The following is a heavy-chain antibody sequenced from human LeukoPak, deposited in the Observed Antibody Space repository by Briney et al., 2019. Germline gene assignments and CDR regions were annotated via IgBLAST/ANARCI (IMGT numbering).Heavy chain of an antibody. J-gene: IGHJ5*02. D-gene: IGHD1-7*01. Sequence: SVKVSCRASGGTFSSYAISWVRQAPGQGLEWMGGIIPIFGTANSAQKFQGRVTITADKSTSTAYMELSSLRSEDTAVYYCARDQNYPYNWFDPWGQGTLVTVSS. CDR1: GGTFSSYA. CDR3: ARDQNYPYNWFDP. V-gene: IGHV1-69*06. CDR2: IIPIFGTA.